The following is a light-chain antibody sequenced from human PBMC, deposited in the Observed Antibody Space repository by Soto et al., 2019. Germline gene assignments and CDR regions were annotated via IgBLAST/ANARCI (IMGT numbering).Light chain of an antibody. J-gene: IGKJ4*01. CDR2: AAS. V-gene: IGKV1-39*01. CDR1: PNVGKY. Sequence: DVQMTQSPSSLSASIGDRVTITCRASPNVGKYLKWYQRKPGKAPNVLIHAASTLRSGVPLRFSWSRSGTEFTLTISSLQPEDSGTYYCQQIYVTPLTFGGGTRLEV. CDR3: QQIYVTPLT.